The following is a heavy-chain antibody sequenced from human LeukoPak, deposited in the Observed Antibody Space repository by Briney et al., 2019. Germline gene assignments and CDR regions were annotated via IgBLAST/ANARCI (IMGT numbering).Heavy chain of an antibody. V-gene: IGHV3-53*01. CDR3: ARVVLYYYYMDV. D-gene: IGHD6-6*01. J-gene: IGHJ6*03. CDR1: GFTVSSNY. CDR2: IYGGTST. Sequence: PGGSLRLSCAASGFTVSSNYMSWVRQVPGKGLEWVSVIYGGTSTYYADSVKGRFTISRDNSKNTLYLQMNSLRAEDTAVYYCARVVLYYYYMDVWGKGTTVTVSS.